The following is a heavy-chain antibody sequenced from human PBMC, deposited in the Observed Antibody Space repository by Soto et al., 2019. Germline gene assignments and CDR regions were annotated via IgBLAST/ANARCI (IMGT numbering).Heavy chain of an antibody. CDR2: TYYNSKWFY. V-gene: IGHV6-1*01. D-gene: IGHD2-21*02. CDR1: GYRVSSDSTA. Sequence: PSQTLSRTCDISGYRVSSDSTAWNWIRQSPSIGLEWLGGTYYNSKWFYNYAGSVRSRIAIKSDTSTHHLSLQLNSLTPPDTAVYFSARGDQCLLYWGQRTLVTVSS. CDR3: ARGDQCLLY. J-gene: IGHJ4*02.